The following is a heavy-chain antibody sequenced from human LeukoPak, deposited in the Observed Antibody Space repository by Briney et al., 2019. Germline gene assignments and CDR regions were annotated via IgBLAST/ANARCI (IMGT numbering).Heavy chain of an antibody. J-gene: IGHJ6*02. CDR2: VNHSGST. V-gene: IGHV4-34*01. CDR3: ARVSYYYGMDV. Sequence: SVTLSLTCAVYGGSFSGYYWSWIRQPPGKGLEWIGEVNHSGSTNYNPSLKSRVTISVDTSKNQFSLKLSSVTAADTAVYYCARVSYYYGMDVWGQGTTVTVSS. CDR1: GGSFSGYY.